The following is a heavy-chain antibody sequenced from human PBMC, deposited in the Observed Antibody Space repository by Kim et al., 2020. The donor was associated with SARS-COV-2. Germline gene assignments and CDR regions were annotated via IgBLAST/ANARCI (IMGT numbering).Heavy chain of an antibody. Sequence: TGYNPSLQSRVTISVDTSRDQFSLKLSSVTAADTAVYYCARWAGATYFDYWGQGTLVSVSS. CDR2: T. CDR3: ARWAGATYFDY. J-gene: IGHJ4*02. D-gene: IGHD1-26*01. V-gene: IGHV4-34*01.